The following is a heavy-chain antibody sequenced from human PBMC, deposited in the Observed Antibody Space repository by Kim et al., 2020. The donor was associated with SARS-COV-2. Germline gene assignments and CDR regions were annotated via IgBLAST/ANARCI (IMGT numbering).Heavy chain of an antibody. J-gene: IGHJ4*02. D-gene: IGHD3-22*01. CDR2: ISSSSSYI. Sequence: GGSLRLSCAASGFAFSSYSMNWVRQAPGKGLEWVSSISSSSSYIYYADSVKGRFTISRDNAKNSLYLQMNSLRAEDTAVYYCARVTYDSSGYYGPPDYWGQGTLVTVSS. CDR3: ARVTYDSSGYYGPPDY. V-gene: IGHV3-21*01. CDR1: GFAFSSYS.